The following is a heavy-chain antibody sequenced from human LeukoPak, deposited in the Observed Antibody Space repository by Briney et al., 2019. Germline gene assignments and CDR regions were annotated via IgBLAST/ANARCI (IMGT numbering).Heavy chain of an antibody. CDR2: INTDGSIT. V-gene: IGHV3-74*01. CDR1: GFTFSSYW. CDR3: ARDQDYGGHYVAY. J-gene: IGHJ4*02. D-gene: IGHD4-23*01. Sequence: GGSLRLSCAASGFTFSSYWMHWVRQAPGKGLLWVSHINTDGSITSYADSVKGRFTISRDNAKNTLYLQMNSLRAEDTAVYYCARDQDYGGHYVAYWGQGTLVTVSS.